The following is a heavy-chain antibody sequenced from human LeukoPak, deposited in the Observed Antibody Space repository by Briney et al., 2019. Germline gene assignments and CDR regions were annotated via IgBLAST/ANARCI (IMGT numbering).Heavy chain of an antibody. Sequence: GGSLRLSCAASGFTFSSYEMNWVRQAPGKGLEWVSYISSGGRIKYYADSVKGRSTISRDNAKNSLYLQMNSLRAEDTAVYYCARDEPGIAVDVGVYWGQGTLVTVSS. CDR1: GFTFSSYE. V-gene: IGHV3-48*03. D-gene: IGHD6-19*01. CDR2: ISSGGRIK. CDR3: ARDEPGIAVDVGVY. J-gene: IGHJ4*02.